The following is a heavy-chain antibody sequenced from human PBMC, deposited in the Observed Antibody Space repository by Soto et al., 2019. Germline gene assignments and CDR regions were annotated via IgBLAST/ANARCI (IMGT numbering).Heavy chain of an antibody. D-gene: IGHD3-3*01. CDR3: ARGEYYDFWSGYYKAGDGMDV. V-gene: IGHV4-30-2*01. Sequence: QLQLQESGSGLVKPSQTLSLTCAVSGGSISSGGYSWSWIRQPPGKGLEWIGYIYHSGSTYYNPYLKSRVTISVDRSKKQFSLKLRSVTAEGKAVSYCARGEYYDFWSGYYKAGDGMDVWGQGPTVTVSS. CDR1: GGSISSGGYS. J-gene: IGHJ6*02. CDR2: IYHSGST.